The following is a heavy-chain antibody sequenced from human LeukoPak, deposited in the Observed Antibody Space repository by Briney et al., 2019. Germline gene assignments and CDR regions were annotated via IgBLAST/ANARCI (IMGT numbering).Heavy chain of an antibody. J-gene: IGHJ6*04. CDR3: ARVVLRYFDWLLPGDV. CDR1: GGTFSSYA. V-gene: IGHV1-69*06. CDR2: IIPIFGTA. Sequence: SVKVSCKASGGTFSSYAISWVRQAPGQGLEWMGGIIPIFGTANYAQKFQGRVTITADKSTSTAYMELSSLRSEDTAVCYCARVVLRYFDWLLPGDVWGKGTTVTVSS. D-gene: IGHD3-9*01.